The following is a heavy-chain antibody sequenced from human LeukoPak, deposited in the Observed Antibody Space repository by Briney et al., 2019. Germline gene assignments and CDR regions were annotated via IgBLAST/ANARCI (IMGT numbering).Heavy chain of an antibody. CDR2: IWYDGSNK. CDR1: GFTFSSYG. Sequence: GGSLSLSCAASGFTFSSYGMHWVRQAPGKGLEWVAVIWYDGSNKYYADSVKGRFTISRDNSKNTLYLQMNSLRAEDTAVYYCARSLNIVVVVAAYWGQGTLVTVSS. J-gene: IGHJ4*02. CDR3: ARSLNIVVVVAAY. D-gene: IGHD2-15*01. V-gene: IGHV3-33*01.